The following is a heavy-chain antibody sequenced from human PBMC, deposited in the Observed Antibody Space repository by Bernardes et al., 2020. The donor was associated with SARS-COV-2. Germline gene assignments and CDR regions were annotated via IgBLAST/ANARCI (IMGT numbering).Heavy chain of an antibody. J-gene: IGHJ6*02. Sequence: GGSLRLSCAASGFTFSSYGMHWVRQAPGKGLEWVAVISYDGSNKYYADSVKGRFTISRDNSKNTLYLQMNSLRAEDTAVYYCARDGVVVVVVTRYYYYGMDVWGQGTTVTVSS. CDR1: GFTFSSYG. CDR3: ARDGVVVVVVTRYYYYGMDV. V-gene: IGHV3-30*03. D-gene: IGHD2-15*01. CDR2: ISYDGSNK.